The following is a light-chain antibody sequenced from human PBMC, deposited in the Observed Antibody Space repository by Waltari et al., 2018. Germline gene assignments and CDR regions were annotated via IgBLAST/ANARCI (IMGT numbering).Light chain of an antibody. J-gene: IGKJ2*01. CDR1: ESLLFSDGNTY. CDR2: KVS. CDR3: MQGTHWPVYT. Sequence: VVMTQSPLSLPVTLGQPASTSCRSSESLLFSDGNTYLNWFHQRPGQSPRRLIYKVSNRESGVPDRFSGSGADTVFTLKISRVEAEDVGVYYCMQGTHWPVYTFGQGTRLEIK. V-gene: IGKV2-30*01.